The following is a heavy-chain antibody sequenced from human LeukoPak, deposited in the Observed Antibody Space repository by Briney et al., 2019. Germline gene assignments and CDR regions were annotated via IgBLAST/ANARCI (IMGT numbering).Heavy chain of an antibody. V-gene: IGHV4-34*01. CDR1: GGSFSGYY. CDR3: AIHSHAPDIVVVPAAEDY. Sequence: SETLSLTCAVYGGSFSGYYWSWIRQPPGKGLEWIGEINHSGSTNYNPSLKSRVTISVDTSKNQFSLKLSSVTAADTAVYYCAIHSHAPDIVVVPAAEDYWGQGTLVTVSS. D-gene: IGHD2-2*01. J-gene: IGHJ4*02. CDR2: INHSGST.